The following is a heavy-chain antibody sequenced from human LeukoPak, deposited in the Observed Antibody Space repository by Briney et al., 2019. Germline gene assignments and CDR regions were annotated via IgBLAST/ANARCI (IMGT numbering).Heavy chain of an antibody. J-gene: IGHJ4*02. CDR3: ARDRAVVVAATDY. Sequence: SVKVSCKASGYTFTTYGISWVRQAPGQGLEWMGWISPYNGNTNYAQKLQGRVTMTTDTSTSTAYMELRSLRSDDTAVYYCARDRAVVVAATDYWGQGTLVTVSS. CDR2: ISPYNGNT. D-gene: IGHD2-15*01. CDR1: GYTFTTYG. V-gene: IGHV1-18*01.